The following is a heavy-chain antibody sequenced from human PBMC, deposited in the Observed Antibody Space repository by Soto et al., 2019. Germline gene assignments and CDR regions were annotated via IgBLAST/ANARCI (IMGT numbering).Heavy chain of an antibody. V-gene: IGHV3-7*05. D-gene: IGHD3-22*01. Sequence: GGSLRLSCAASGFSISTYWMGWVRQFPGKGLEWVANIKYDDSEKPYMDSVEGRFTISRDNAKNTLYLQMNRLRVDDTAVYYCARLRDYDNGLHFDYWGQGTLVTVSS. CDR1: GFSISTYW. CDR3: ARLRDYDNGLHFDY. CDR2: IKYDDSEK. J-gene: IGHJ4*02.